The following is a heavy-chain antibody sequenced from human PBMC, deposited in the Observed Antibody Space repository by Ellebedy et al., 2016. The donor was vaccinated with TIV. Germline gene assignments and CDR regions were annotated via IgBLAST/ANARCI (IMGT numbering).Heavy chain of an antibody. V-gene: IGHV3-23*01. Sequence: GGSLRLXCAASGFTFSSYAMSWVRQAPGKGLEWVSAISGSGGSTYYADSVKGRFTISRDNSKNTLYLQMNSLRAEDTAVYYCAKDLYYYDTIGYDYWGQGTLVTVSS. D-gene: IGHD3-22*01. CDR3: AKDLYYYDTIGYDY. J-gene: IGHJ4*02. CDR2: ISGSGGST. CDR1: GFTFSSYA.